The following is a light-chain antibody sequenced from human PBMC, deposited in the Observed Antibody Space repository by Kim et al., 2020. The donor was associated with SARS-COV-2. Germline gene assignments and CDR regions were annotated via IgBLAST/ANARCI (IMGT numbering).Light chain of an antibody. CDR3: SAWDRSLRGWV. CDR2: RNN. V-gene: IGLV10-54*01. CDR1: SNNVGNQG. Sequence: QAGLTQPPSVSKDLRQTATLTCTGNSNNVGNQGAAWLQQHQGHPPKVLFYRNNKRPSGISERLSASRSGNTASLTITGLQPEDEADYYCSAWDRSLRGWVFGGGTKVTVL. J-gene: IGLJ3*02.